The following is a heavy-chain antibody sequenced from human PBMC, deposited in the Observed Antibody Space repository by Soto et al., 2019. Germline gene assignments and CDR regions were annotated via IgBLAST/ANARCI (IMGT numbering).Heavy chain of an antibody. J-gene: IGHJ6*02. CDR2: IYYSGST. V-gene: IGHV4-59*01. Sequence: SETLSLTCTVSGGSISSYYWSWIRQPPGKGLERIGYIYYSGSTNYNPSLKSRVTISVDTSKNQFSLKLSSVTAADTAVYYCARWGSYDFWSGYYGHYGMDVWGQGTTVTVSS. CDR1: GGSISSYY. D-gene: IGHD3-3*01. CDR3: ARWGSYDFWSGYYGHYGMDV.